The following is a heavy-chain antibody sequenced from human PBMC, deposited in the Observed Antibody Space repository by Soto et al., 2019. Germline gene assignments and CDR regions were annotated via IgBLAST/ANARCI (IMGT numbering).Heavy chain of an antibody. V-gene: IGHV3-21*01. J-gene: IGHJ3*02. Sequence: ESGGGLVKPGGSLRLSCAASGFTFSSYSMNWVRQAPGKGLEWVSSISSSSSYIYYADSVKGRFTISRDNAKNSLYLQMNSLRAEDTAVYYCAREPYCGGDCYSNDAFDIWGQGTMVTVSS. D-gene: IGHD2-21*02. CDR1: GFTFSSYS. CDR2: ISSSSSYI. CDR3: AREPYCGGDCYSNDAFDI.